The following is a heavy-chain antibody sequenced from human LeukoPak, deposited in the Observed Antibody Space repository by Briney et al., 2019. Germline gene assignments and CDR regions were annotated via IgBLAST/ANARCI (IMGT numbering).Heavy chain of an antibody. CDR1: GYTFTSHW. CDR3: ARRVIPLAGYYFDS. CDR2: IYPGDSDT. D-gene: IGHD6-19*01. Sequence: GESLKISCKGSGYTFTSHWIGWVREMPGKGLEWMGIIYPGDSDTGYSPSFQGQVNISVDKSITTAYLQWNSLQASDTAMYYCARRVIPLAGYYFDSWGQGTPVTVSS. V-gene: IGHV5-51*01. J-gene: IGHJ4*02.